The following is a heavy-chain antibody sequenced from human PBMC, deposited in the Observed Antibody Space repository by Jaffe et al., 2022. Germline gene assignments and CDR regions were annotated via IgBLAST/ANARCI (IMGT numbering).Heavy chain of an antibody. J-gene: IGHJ5*02. Sequence: QVQLVQSGAEVKKPGASVKVSCKASGYTFTSYYMHWVRQAPGQGLEWMGIINPSGGSTSYAQKFQGRVTMTRDTSTSTVYMELSSLRSEDTAVYYCARDLSTTLGYCSGGSCYRDYWFDPWGQGTLVTVSS. CDR3: ARDLSTTLGYCSGGSCYRDYWFDP. V-gene: IGHV1-46*01. D-gene: IGHD2-15*01. CDR1: GYTFTSYY. CDR2: INPSGGST.